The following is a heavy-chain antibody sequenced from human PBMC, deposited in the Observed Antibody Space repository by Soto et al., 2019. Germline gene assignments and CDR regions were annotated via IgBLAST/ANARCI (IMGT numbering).Heavy chain of an antibody. CDR2: MNPNSGET. J-gene: IGHJ5*02. Sequence: QEQLVQSGAEVKKPGASVKVSCKTSGYTFTDYDINWVRQATGQGLEWIGWMNPNSGETGYAQKFQGRGTMTRSASLSTAYLELSSLSSEDTAVYYCARVAVAARPRWYNWFDPWGQGTLVTVSS. CDR1: GYTFTDYD. CDR3: ARVAVAARPRWYNWFDP. V-gene: IGHV1-8*01. D-gene: IGHD2-15*01.